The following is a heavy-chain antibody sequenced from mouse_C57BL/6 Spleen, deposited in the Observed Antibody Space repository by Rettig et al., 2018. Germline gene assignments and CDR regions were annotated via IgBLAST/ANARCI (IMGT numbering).Heavy chain of an antibody. V-gene: IGHV1-53*01. D-gene: IGHD1-1*01. Sequence: CKASGYTFTSYWMHWVKQRPGQGLEWIGNINPSNGGTNYNEKFKSKATLTVDKSSSTAYMQLSSLTSEDSAVYYCARTGYGSRRRYFDVWGTGTTVTVSS. CDR2: INPSNGGT. J-gene: IGHJ1*03. CDR1: GYTFTSYW. CDR3: ARTGYGSRRRYFDV.